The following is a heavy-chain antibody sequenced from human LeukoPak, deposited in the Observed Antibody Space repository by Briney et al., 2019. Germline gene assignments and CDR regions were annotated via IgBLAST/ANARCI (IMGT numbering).Heavy chain of an antibody. CDR1: GYSISSGYY. D-gene: IGHD3-10*01. V-gene: IGHV4-38-2*02. CDR2: IYYSGST. Sequence: SETLSLTCIVSGYSISSGYYWGWIRQPPGKGLEWIGSIYYSGSTYYSPSLTSRVTISVDTSKSQFSLKLSSVTAADTAVYYCARRDGSGSYGYWGQGTLVTVSS. J-gene: IGHJ4*02. CDR3: ARRDGSGSYGY.